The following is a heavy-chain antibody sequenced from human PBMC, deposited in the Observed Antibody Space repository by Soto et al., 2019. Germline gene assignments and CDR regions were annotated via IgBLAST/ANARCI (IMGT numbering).Heavy chain of an antibody. CDR3: ARDSDSSGWYEDYYYGMDV. Sequence: PGGSLRLSCAASGFTFSSYEMNWVRQAPGKGLEWVSYISSSGSTIYYADSVKGRFTISRDNAKNSLYLQMNSLRAEDTAVYYCARDSDSSGWYEDYYYGMDVWGQGTTVTV. J-gene: IGHJ6*02. CDR1: GFTFSSYE. CDR2: ISSSGSTI. V-gene: IGHV3-48*03. D-gene: IGHD6-19*01.